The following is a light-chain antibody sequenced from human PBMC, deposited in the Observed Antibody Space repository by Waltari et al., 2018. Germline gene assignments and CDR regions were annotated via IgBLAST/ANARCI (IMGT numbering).Light chain of an antibody. CDR3: MQDAHWPPYT. CDR2: KVS. Sequence: DVVMTQSPLSLPVTLGQPASISCTARQSLLHRDGNTYLNWFHQRPGQSPRRLIYKVSNRDSGVPDRFSGSGSGTEFTLKISRVEAEDVGLYYCMQDAHWPPYTFGQGTKLEI. J-gene: IGKJ2*01. CDR1: QSLLHRDGNTY. V-gene: IGKV2-30*02.